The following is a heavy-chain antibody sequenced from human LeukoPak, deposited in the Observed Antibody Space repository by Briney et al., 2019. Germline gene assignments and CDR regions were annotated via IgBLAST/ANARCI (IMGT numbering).Heavy chain of an antibody. CDR1: GFTFSSYW. D-gene: IGHD2-2*02. CDR2: INSDGSST. CDR3: AKDGGDIVVVPAAITGKTQIDY. V-gene: IGHV3-74*01. Sequence: GGSLRLSCAASGFTFSSYWMHWVRQAPGKGLVWVSRINSDGSSTSYADSVKGRFTISRDNAKNTLYLQMNSLRAEDTAVYYCAKDGGDIVVVPAAITGKTQIDYWGQGTLVTVSS. J-gene: IGHJ4*02.